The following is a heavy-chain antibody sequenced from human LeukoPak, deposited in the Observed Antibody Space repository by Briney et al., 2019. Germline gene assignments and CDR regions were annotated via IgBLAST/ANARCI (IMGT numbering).Heavy chain of an antibody. D-gene: IGHD6-13*01. Sequence: GGSLRLSCAASGFTFSDYYMSWIRQAPGKGLEWVSYIGSSGSTIYYADSVKGRFTISRDNAKNSLYLQMSSLRAEDTAVYYCARDRPYSSLNPNWFDPWGQGTLVTVSS. CDR2: IGSSGSTI. CDR1: GFTFSDYY. CDR3: ARDRPYSSLNPNWFDP. V-gene: IGHV3-11*04. J-gene: IGHJ5*02.